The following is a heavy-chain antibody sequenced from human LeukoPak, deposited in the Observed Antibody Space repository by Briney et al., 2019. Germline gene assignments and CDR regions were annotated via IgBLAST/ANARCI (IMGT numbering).Heavy chain of an antibody. CDR3: ARDRGIGRIYYYYGMDV. D-gene: IGHD3-10*01. CDR1: GFTFSSYG. CDR2: IKQDGSEK. J-gene: IGHJ6*02. Sequence: GGSLRLSCAASGFTFSSYGMHWVRQAPGKGLEWVANIKQDGSEKYYVDSVKGRFTISRDNAKNSLYLQMNSLRAEDTAVYYCARDRGIGRIYYYYGMDVWGQGTTVTVSS. V-gene: IGHV3-7*01.